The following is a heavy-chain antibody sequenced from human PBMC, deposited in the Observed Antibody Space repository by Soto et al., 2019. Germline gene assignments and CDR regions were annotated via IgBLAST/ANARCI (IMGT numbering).Heavy chain of an antibody. J-gene: IGHJ6*02. D-gene: IGHD1-1*01. CDR2: IKSEGIHT. V-gene: IGHV3-23*03. CDR1: GFTFSNYV. CDR3: ARPFVTTGDQPYFGLDI. Sequence: EVQLLESGGDLVQPGGSLRLSCAASGFTFSNYVMNWVRQAPGKGLEWVSIIKSEGIHTNYADSVKGRFTISRDNSENTVYLQMNSLRAEDTAVYYCARPFVTTGDQPYFGLDIWGPGTTVTVSS.